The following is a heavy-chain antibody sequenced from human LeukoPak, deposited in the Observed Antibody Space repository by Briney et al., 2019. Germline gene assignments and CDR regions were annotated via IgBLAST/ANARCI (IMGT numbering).Heavy chain of an antibody. CDR2: INGDGSSI. Sequence: GGSLRLPCAASGFTFSNPWMHWVRQGPGKGLVWVSRINGDGSSISYADSVKGRFTISRDDAKNTLYLQMNSLRAEDTAVYFCARGYSNYVDYWGQGTLVTVSS. J-gene: IGHJ4*02. CDR1: GFTFSNPW. D-gene: IGHD4-11*01. CDR3: ARGYSNYVDY. V-gene: IGHV3-74*01.